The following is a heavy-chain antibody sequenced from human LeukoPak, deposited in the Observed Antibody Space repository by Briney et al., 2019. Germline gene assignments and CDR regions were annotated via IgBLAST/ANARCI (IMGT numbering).Heavy chain of an antibody. CDR3: ARLGLRFLEWRARDGIYYFDY. V-gene: IGHV4-34*01. Sequence: SETLSLTCAVYGGSFSGYSWSWIRQPPGKGLEWIGEINHSGSTNYNPSLKSRVTISVDTSKNQFSLKLSSVTAADTAVYYCARLGLRFLEWRARDGIYYFDYWGQGTLVTVSS. CDR2: INHSGST. J-gene: IGHJ4*02. CDR1: GGSFSGYS. D-gene: IGHD3-3*01.